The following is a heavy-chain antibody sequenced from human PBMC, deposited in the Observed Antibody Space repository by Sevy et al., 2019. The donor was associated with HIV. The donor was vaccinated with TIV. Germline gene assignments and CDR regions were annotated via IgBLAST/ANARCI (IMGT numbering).Heavy chain of an antibody. CDR1: GFTFSSYA. CDR3: ARDQSRPYSNKQQDYYYYYGMDV. CDR2: ISYDGSNK. D-gene: IGHD4-4*01. J-gene: IGHJ6*02. Sequence: GGSLRLSCAASGFTFSSYAMHWVRQAPGKGLEWVAVISYDGSNKYYADSVKGPFPISRDNSKNTLYLQMNSLRAEDTAVYYCARDQSRPYSNKQQDYYYYYGMDVWGQGTTVTVSS. V-gene: IGHV3-30*04.